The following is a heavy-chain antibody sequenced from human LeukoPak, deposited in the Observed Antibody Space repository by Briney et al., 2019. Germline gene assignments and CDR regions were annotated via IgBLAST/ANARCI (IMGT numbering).Heavy chain of an antibody. D-gene: IGHD3-10*01. Sequence: HPGRSLRLSCAASGFTFDDYALHWVRRAPGKGLEWVSSISWNTHTINYADSVKGRFTTSRDNAKNSLYLQMNGLRPEDTGLYYCAKDSFRVKMLIVRGPHYFDYWGQGTLVTVSS. CDR3: AKDSFRVKMLIVRGPHYFDY. J-gene: IGHJ4*02. CDR1: GFTFDDYA. V-gene: IGHV3-9*01. CDR2: ISWNTHTI.